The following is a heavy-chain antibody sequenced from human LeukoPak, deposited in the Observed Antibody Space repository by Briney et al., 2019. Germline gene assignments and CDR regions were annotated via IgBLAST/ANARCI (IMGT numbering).Heavy chain of an antibody. V-gene: IGHV3-23*01. CDR3: ARDLGGSGSY. CDR2: ISGSGGST. CDR1: GFTFSSYA. J-gene: IGHJ4*02. D-gene: IGHD3-10*01. Sequence: GGSLRLSCAASGFTFSSYAMSWVRQAPGKGLEWVSAISGSGGSTYYADSVKGRFTISRDNSKDTLYLQMNSPRAEDTAVYYCARDLGGSGSYWGQGTLVTVSS.